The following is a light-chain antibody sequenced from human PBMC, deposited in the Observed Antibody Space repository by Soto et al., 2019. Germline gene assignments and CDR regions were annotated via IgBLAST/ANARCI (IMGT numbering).Light chain of an antibody. J-gene: IGLJ2*01. CDR1: TGTVTTAHY. CDR3: LLYYSDVRV. CDR2: DAT. Sequence: QAVVTQEPSLTVSPGETVTLTCASSTGTVTTAHYPYWFQQKPGQAPRTLIYDATHRHSWTPARFSGSLLGGTATLTLSGAQPEDEADYYCLLYYSDVRVFGGGTKLTVL. V-gene: IGLV7-46*01.